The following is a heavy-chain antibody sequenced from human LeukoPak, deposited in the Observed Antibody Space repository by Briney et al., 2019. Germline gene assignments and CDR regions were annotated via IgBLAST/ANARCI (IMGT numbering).Heavy chain of an antibody. V-gene: IGHV1-24*01. Sequence: ASVKVSCKVSGYTLTELSMHWVRQAPGKGLEWMGGFDPEDGETIYAQKFQGRVTMTEDTSTDTAYMELSSLRSKDTAVYYCATGPPSQYCSSTSCYYNYFDYWGQGTLVTVSS. J-gene: IGHJ4*02. CDR2: FDPEDGET. CDR1: GYTLTELS. CDR3: ATGPPSQYCSSTSCYYNYFDY. D-gene: IGHD2-2*01.